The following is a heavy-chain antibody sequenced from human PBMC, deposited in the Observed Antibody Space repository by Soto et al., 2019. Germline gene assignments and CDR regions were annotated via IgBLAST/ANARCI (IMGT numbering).Heavy chain of an antibody. CDR3: ARSIDP. J-gene: IGHJ5*02. V-gene: IGHV4-59*06. Sequence: ASETLSLTCTVSGGSISSYYWSWIRQPPGKGLEWIGEIYHSGSTYYNPSLKSRVTISVDTSKNQFSLKLSSVTAADTAVYYCARSIDPWGQGTLVTVSS. CDR1: GGSISSYY. CDR2: IYHSGST.